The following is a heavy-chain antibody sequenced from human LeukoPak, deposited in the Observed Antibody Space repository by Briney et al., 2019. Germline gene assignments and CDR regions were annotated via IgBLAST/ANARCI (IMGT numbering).Heavy chain of an antibody. CDR2: ISDSGST. Sequence: PSQTLSLTCTVAGRSISSGDYYWNWIRQPPGKGLEWIGFISDSGSTYYNPSLKSRLTISLDTSKNQFSLKLSYVTAADTAVYYCARGPVTMVRGVSYFDYWGQGTLVTVSS. D-gene: IGHD3-10*01. CDR3: ARGPVTMVRGVSYFDY. V-gene: IGHV4-30-4*08. J-gene: IGHJ4*02. CDR1: GRSISSGDYY.